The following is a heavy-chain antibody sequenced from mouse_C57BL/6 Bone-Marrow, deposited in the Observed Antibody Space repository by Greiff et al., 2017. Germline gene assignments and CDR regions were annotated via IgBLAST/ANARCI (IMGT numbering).Heavy chain of an antibody. D-gene: IGHD2-1*01. Sequence: QVQLQQSGAELVKPGASVKMSCKASGYTFTTYPIEWMKQNHGKSLEWIGNFHPYNNDTNYNEKFKSKATLTVDKSSSTAYMQLSSLTSEDSAVYYCARWDGNYDFDYWGEGTTLTVSS. CDR3: ARWDGNYDFDY. CDR2: FHPYNNDT. V-gene: IGHV1-47*01. CDR1: GYTFTTYP. J-gene: IGHJ2*01.